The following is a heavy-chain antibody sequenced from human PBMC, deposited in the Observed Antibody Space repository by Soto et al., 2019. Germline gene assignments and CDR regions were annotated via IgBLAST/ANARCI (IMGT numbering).Heavy chain of an antibody. CDR1: GYTFTKFG. CDR2: IDPGDSHT. CDR3: ARLYRMEDFDP. V-gene: IGHV5-10-1*01. Sequence: GESLKISWQASGYTFTKFGITWVRQVPGKGLEWMGRIDPGDSHTNYSPSFQGHVTISVDKSINTAYLQWSSLRASDTAMYYCARLYRMEDFDPWGQGTLVTV. D-gene: IGHD3-16*02. J-gene: IGHJ5*02.